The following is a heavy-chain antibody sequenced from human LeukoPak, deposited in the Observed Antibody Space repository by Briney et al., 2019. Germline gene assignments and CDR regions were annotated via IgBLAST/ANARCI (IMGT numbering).Heavy chain of an antibody. CDR3: ARDPDSSSWYSVSWFDP. V-gene: IGHV1-2*04. CDR1: GYTFTGYY. CDR2: INPNSGGT. Sequence: GASVKVSCKASGYTFTGYYMHWVRQAPGQGLEWMGWINPNSGGTNYAQKFQGWVTMTRDTSISTAYMELSRLRSEDTAVYYCARDPDSSSWYSVSWFDPWGQGTLVTVSS. D-gene: IGHD6-13*01. J-gene: IGHJ5*02.